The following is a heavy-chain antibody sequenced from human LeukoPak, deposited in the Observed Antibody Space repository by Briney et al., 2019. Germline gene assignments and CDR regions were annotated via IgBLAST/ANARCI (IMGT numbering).Heavy chain of an antibody. CDR3: ARGGGYCSGGSCYWFDP. CDR1: GFTFSSYG. J-gene: IGHJ5*02. D-gene: IGHD2-15*01. CDR2: IWYDGSNK. V-gene: IGHV3-33*01. Sequence: GRSLRLSCAASGFTFSSYGMHWVRQAPGKGLEWVAVIWYDGSNKYYADSVKGRFTISRDNSKNTLYLQMNSLRAEDTAVYYCARGGGYCSGGSCYWFDPWGQGTLVTVSS.